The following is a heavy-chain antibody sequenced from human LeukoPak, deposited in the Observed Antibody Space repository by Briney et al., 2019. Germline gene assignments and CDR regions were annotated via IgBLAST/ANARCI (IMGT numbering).Heavy chain of an antibody. J-gene: IGHJ5*02. CDR2: IYYSGST. Sequence: PSETLSLTCTVSGGSISGYYWSWIRQSPGKGLEWIGYIYYSGSTKYNPSLKSRVTISVDTSKNQFSLKLSSVTAADTAVYYCARDVDWFDPWGQGTLVTVSS. V-gene: IGHV4-59*01. CDR3: ARDVDWFDP. CDR1: GGSISGYY.